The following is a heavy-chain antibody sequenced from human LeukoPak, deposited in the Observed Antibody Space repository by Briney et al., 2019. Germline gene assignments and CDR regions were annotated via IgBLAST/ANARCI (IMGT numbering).Heavy chain of an antibody. D-gene: IGHD2-2*01. Sequence: SQTLSLTCAISGDSFSSNSVTWNWIRQSPSRGLEWLGRTYYRSTWYNDYAVSVKGRITVNPDTSKNQFSLHLNSVTPEDTAVYYCARRLTQYDCFDPWGQGILVTVSS. CDR1: GDSFSSNSVT. CDR3: ARRLTQYDCFDP. J-gene: IGHJ5*02. V-gene: IGHV6-1*01. CDR2: TYYRSTWYN.